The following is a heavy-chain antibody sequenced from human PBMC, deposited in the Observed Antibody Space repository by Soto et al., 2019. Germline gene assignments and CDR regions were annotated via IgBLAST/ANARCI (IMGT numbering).Heavy chain of an antibody. V-gene: IGHV1-46*01. D-gene: IGHD3-9*01. CDR1: GYTFTSYY. Sequence: ASVKVSCKASGYTFTSYYMHWVRQAPGQGLEWMGIINPSGGSTSYAQKFQGRVTMTRDTSTSTVYMELSSLRSEDTAVYHCARDLYDILTGPDYYYYYGMDVWGQGTTVTVSS. CDR2: INPSGGST. CDR3: ARDLYDILTGPDYYYYYGMDV. J-gene: IGHJ6*02.